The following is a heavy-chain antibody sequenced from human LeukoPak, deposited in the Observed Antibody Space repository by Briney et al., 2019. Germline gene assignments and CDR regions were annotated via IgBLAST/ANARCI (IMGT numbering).Heavy chain of an antibody. CDR3: AKRILISTAGALDF. Sequence: ASVKVSCKASGYSFSTHWMHWVRQAPGQGLEWMGIINPSGGFTSYAQKLQGRVTVTRDMSTSTVYMELSNLRSEDTAVYYCAKRILISTAGALDFWGQGTLVAVSS. CDR1: GYSFSTHW. J-gene: IGHJ4*02. V-gene: IGHV1-46*01. D-gene: IGHD6-13*01. CDR2: INPSGGFT.